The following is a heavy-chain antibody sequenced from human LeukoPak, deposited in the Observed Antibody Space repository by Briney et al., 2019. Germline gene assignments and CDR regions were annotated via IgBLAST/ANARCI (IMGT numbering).Heavy chain of an antibody. J-gene: IGHJ3*02. V-gene: IGHV5-51*01. D-gene: IGHD3-22*01. Sequence: GESLKISCKASGYDFSGYWIGWVRQVPGKGLEWMGIIYPGDSDTRYSPSFQGQVTISADKSISTAYLQWSSLKASDTAMYYCARHYDSSGYSAFDIWGQGTMVTVSS. CDR2: IYPGDSDT. CDR1: GYDFSGYW. CDR3: ARHYDSSGYSAFDI.